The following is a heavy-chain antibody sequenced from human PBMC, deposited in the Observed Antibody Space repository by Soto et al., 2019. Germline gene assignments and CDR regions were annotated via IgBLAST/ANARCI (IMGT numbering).Heavy chain of an antibody. Sequence: WGSLRLSCAASGFTFISYGVHWGSQSPAGSLESLAVIPDDGSNKYHADSAQGPFTISRDNSTTTLYLQMNSLRAEDTAAYYCANGGACYNNYYYYGMDVWGQGTTVTVSS. J-gene: IGHJ6*02. D-gene: IGHD1-26*01. V-gene: IGHV3-30*18. CDR3: ANGGACYNNYYYYGMDV. CDR1: GFTFISYG. CDR2: IPDDGSNK.